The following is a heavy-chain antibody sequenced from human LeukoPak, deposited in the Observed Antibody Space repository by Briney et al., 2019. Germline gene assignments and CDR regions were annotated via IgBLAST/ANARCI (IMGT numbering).Heavy chain of an antibody. V-gene: IGHV1-2*02. CDR3: ASPGYSSSGNWFDP. CDR1: GYTFTGYY. J-gene: IGHJ5*02. Sequence: ASVKISCKASGYTFTGYYMHWVRQAPGQGLEWMGWINPNSGGTNYAQKFQGRVTMTRDTSISTAYMELSRLRSDDTAVYYCASPGYSSSGNWFDPWGQGTLVTVSS. CDR2: INPNSGGT. D-gene: IGHD6-13*01.